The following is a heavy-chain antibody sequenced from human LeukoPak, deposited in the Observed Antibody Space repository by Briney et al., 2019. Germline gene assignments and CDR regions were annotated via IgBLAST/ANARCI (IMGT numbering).Heavy chain of an antibody. D-gene: IGHD3-9*01. Sequence: PGGSLRLSCAASGFTFTTYSMNWVRQAPGKGLEWVSYISSSGSTVYYADSVKGRFTISRDDAKSSLYLQMNSLRVEDTAVYYCARAMGYDILTGSDYWGRGTLVTVSS. V-gene: IGHV3-48*04. CDR2: ISSSGSTV. J-gene: IGHJ4*02. CDR3: ARAMGYDILTGSDY. CDR1: GFTFTTYS.